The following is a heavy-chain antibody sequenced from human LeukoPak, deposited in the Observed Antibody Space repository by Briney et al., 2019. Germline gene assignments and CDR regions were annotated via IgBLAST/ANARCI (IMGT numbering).Heavy chain of an antibody. CDR3: AKEGTMVRGVMYYYYMDV. CDR2: ISSSSSYI. CDR1: GFTFTSYS. Sequence: GGSLRLSCAASGFTFTSYSMNWVRQAPGKGLEWVSSISSSSSYIYYVDSVKGRFTISRDNAKNSLYLQMNSLRAEDTAVYYCAKEGTMVRGVMYYYYMDVWGKGTTVTISS. J-gene: IGHJ6*03. D-gene: IGHD3-10*01. V-gene: IGHV3-21*01.